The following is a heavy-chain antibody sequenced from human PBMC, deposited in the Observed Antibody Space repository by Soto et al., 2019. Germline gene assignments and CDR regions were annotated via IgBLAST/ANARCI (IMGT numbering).Heavy chain of an antibody. D-gene: IGHD3-3*01. J-gene: IGHJ5*02. Sequence: QITLKESGPTLVKPTQTLTLTCTFSGFSLSTSGVGVGWIRQPPGKALEWLALIYWDDDKRYSPSLKSRLTITKDTSKNQVVLTMTNMDTVDTATYYCAHSPPTYYDFWSGYRRYNWFDPWGQGTLVTVSS. CDR2: IYWDDDK. CDR3: AHSPPTYYDFWSGYRRYNWFDP. CDR1: GFSLSTSGVG. V-gene: IGHV2-5*02.